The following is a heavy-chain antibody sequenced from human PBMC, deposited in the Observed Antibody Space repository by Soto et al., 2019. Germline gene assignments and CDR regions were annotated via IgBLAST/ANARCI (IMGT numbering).Heavy chain of an antibody. D-gene: IGHD2-2*01. Sequence: EVRLVESGGGLVQPGGSLRLSCAATGFTFSSYWISWVRQAPGKGLEWVANINQDGSETFYVDSVKGRFTLSRDHAKNPLYLLMNSLRAEDTAVYYCASHSCSLNRFDPWGQGTLVTVSP. V-gene: IGHV3-7*01. CDR2: INQDGSET. CDR3: ASHSCSLNRFDP. J-gene: IGHJ5*02. CDR1: GFTFSSYW.